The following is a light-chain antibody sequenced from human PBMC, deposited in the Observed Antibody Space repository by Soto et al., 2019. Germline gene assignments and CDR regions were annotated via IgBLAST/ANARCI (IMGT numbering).Light chain of an antibody. J-gene: IGKJ1*01. V-gene: IGKV1-5*03. CDR2: KAS. CDR1: QTIISW. CDR3: QQYGSSGT. Sequence: DIQMTQSPSTLSGSVGDRVTITCRASQTIISWLAWYQQKPGKAPKLLIYKASTLKSGVPSRFSGSGSGTDFTLTISRLEPEDFAVYYCQQYGSSGTFGQGTKVDIK.